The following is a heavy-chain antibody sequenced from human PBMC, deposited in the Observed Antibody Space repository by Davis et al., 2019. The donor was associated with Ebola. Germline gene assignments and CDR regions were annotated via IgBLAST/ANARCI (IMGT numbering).Heavy chain of an antibody. D-gene: IGHD3-16*01. V-gene: IGHV3-23*01. CDR2: IGFSGTNP. J-gene: IGHJ6*02. CDR3: AKRGGDFNYHGMDV. CDR1: GFTFNTYA. Sequence: GESLKISCAASGFTFNTYAMHWVRQAPGKGLEWVSMIGFSGTNPYYADSVEGRFTISRDNSKNTLFLQMNSLRAEDTAIYYCAKRGGDFNYHGMDVWGQGTTVTVSS.